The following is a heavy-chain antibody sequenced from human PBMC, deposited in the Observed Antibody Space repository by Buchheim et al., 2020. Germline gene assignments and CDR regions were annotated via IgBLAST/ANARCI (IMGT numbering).Heavy chain of an antibody. Sequence: EVQLVESGGGLVQPGGSLRLSCAASGFTFSNFWMHWVRQAPGEGLVWVSYINNDGSTTNYADSVKGRFTISRDNAKETLYLQMNSLGAEDTAVYYCARDYYGSGGYRPWGQGTL. CDR3: ARDYYGSGGYRP. J-gene: IGHJ5*02. D-gene: IGHD3-10*01. CDR1: GFTFSNFW. V-gene: IGHV3-74*01. CDR2: INNDGSTT.